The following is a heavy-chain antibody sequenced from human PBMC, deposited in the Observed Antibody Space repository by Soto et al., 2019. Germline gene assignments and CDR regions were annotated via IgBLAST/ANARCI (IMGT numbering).Heavy chain of an antibody. Sequence: GGSLRLSCAASGLFSSYWMHWVRQAPGKGLEWVAVISFDGSTEYYADSVKGRFTISRDNSKNTVYLQMNSLRSEDTAVYYCARSRHGSGSYTHFYYGLDVWGQGTTVTVSS. D-gene: IGHD3-10*01. CDR3: ARSRHGSGSYTHFYYGLDV. J-gene: IGHJ6*02. CDR2: ISFDGSTE. V-gene: IGHV3-30-3*01. CDR1: GLFSSYW.